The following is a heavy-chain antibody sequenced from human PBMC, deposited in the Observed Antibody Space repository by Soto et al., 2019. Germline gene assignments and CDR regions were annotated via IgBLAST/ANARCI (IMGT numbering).Heavy chain of an antibody. J-gene: IGHJ4*02. V-gene: IGHV3-49*04. CDR2: IRSKAYGGTT. D-gene: IGHD2-8*01. CDR1: GFTFGDYA. Sequence: GWSLRLSCTASGFTFGDYAMSWVRQAPGKGLEWVGFIRSKAYGGTTEYAASVKGRFTISRDDSKSIAYLQMNSLKTEDTAVYYCTAGKLYPSLAFDYWGQGTLVTVSS. CDR3: TAGKLYPSLAFDY.